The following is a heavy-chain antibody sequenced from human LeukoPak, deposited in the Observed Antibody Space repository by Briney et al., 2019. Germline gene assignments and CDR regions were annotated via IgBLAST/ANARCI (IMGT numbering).Heavy chain of an antibody. CDR3: AKQAYCSSTSCYRFDY. D-gene: IGHD2-2*01. Sequence: PSQTLSLTCTVSGGSISSGSYYWSWIRQPAGKGLEWIGRIYTSGSTNYNPSLKSRVTISVDTSKNQFSLKLSSVTAADTAVYYCAKQAYCSSTSCYRFDYWGQGTLVTVSS. J-gene: IGHJ4*02. V-gene: IGHV4-61*02. CDR1: GGSISSGSYY. CDR2: IYTSGST.